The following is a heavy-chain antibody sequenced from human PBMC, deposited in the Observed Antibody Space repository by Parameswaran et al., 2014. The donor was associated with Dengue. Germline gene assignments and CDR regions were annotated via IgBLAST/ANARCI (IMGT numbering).Heavy chain of an antibody. CDR3: ARVPIVLVTEGWFDP. J-gene: IGHJ5*02. D-gene: IGHD2-21*02. V-gene: IGHV3-21*01. CDR2: ITSKSSYL. Sequence: WIRQPQEGLEWVSSITSKSSYLYYADSVKGRFTISRDNAENSLYLEMNSLRAEDTAVYYCARVPIVLVTEGWFDPWGQGTLVTVSS.